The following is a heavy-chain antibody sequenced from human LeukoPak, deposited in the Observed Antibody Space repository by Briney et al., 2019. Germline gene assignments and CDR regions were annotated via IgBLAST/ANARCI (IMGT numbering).Heavy chain of an antibody. V-gene: IGHV3-33*01. CDR1: GFTFSSYG. J-gene: IGHJ6*02. CDR2: IWYDGSNK. Sequence: GGSLRLSCAASGFTFSSYGMHWVRQTPGKGLEWVAVIWYDGSNKYYADSVKGRFTISRDNSKNTLYLQMNSLRAEDTAVYYCARDRVATINYYGMDDWGQGTTVTVSS. CDR3: ARDRVATINYYGMDD. D-gene: IGHD5-12*01.